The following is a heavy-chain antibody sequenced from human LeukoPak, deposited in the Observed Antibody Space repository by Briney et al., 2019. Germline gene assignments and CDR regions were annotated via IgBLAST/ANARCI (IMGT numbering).Heavy chain of an antibody. CDR1: GYTFTSYA. CDR3: ARDNAKQWLVRPRDAFDI. J-gene: IGHJ3*02. Sequence: ASVKVSCKASGYTFTSYAMHWVRQAPGQRLEWMGWINAGNGNTKYSQKFQGRVTMTTDTSTSTAYMELRSLRSDDTAVYYCARDNAKQWLVRPRDAFDIWGQGTMVTVSS. CDR2: INAGNGNT. V-gene: IGHV1-3*01. D-gene: IGHD6-19*01.